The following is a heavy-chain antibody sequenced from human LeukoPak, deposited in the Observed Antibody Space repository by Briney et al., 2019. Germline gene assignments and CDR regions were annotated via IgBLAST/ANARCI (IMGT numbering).Heavy chain of an antibody. CDR2: IYSGGST. V-gene: IGHV3-66*01. CDR3: ARDPPAVAINTYG. CDR1: GVTVSNYF. J-gene: IGHJ4*02. Sequence: GGSLRLSCAAYGVTVSNYFMMWVRQAPGKGLEWVSLIYSGGSTQYADSVKGRFTISRDHSKNTLYLQMNSLRAEDTAVYYCARDPPAVAINTYGWGRGTLVTVSS. D-gene: IGHD6-19*01.